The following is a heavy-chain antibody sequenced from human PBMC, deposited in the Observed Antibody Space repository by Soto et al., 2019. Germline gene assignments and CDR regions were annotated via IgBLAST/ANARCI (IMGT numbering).Heavy chain of an antibody. D-gene: IGHD3-10*01. CDR1: GFSLSTSGVG. J-gene: IGHJ6*02. V-gene: IGHV2-5*02. CDR2: IYWDDDK. Sequence: QITLKESGPTLVKPTQTLTLTCTFSGFSLSTSGVGVGWIRQPPGKALEWLALIYWDDDKRYSPSLKSRLTITKDHSKCQVVLTMTNMDPVAKAICYCAHSSFGELANYYCYYGMDGWGQGTTVTVSS. CDR3: AHSSFGELANYYCYYGMDG.